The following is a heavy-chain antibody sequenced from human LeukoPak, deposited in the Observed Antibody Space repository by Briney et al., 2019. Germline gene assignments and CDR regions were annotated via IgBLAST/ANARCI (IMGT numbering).Heavy chain of an antibody. J-gene: IGHJ4*02. CDR3: ARDRSSGTFYFDF. CDR2: ISHDGTYT. D-gene: IGHD6-19*01. CDR1: GFTFSSYA. V-gene: IGHV3-30-3*01. Sequence: GGSLRLSCAASGFTFSSYAMHWVRQAPGKGLEWVALISHDGTYTYYADSVKGQFTISRDNSKDTLFLHMDGLRVEDTAVYYCARDRSSGTFYFDFWGQGTLVTVSS.